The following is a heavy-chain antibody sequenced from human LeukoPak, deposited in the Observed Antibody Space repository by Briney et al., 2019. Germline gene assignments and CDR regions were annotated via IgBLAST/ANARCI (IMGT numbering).Heavy chain of an antibody. CDR3: VKDPRDTYGTNWFVS. D-gene: IGHD2-21*01. Sequence: GGSLRLSCVASGFSFGNYAMSWVRQAPGKGLQWVSQISGTGGATWYAGFARDRFTISRDNSKKTLYLQMSGLRVEDTAMHYCVKDPRDTYGTNWFVSWGQGTLLIVSS. CDR2: ISGTGGAT. V-gene: IGHV3-23*01. J-gene: IGHJ5*01. CDR1: GFSFGNYA.